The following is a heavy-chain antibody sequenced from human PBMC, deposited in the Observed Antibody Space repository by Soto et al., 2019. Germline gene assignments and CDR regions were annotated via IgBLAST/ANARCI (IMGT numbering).Heavy chain of an antibody. CDR3: ARVRIQLWLRVFDY. CDR1: GGSFSGYY. V-gene: IGHV4-34*01. D-gene: IGHD5-18*01. J-gene: IGHJ4*02. CDR2: INHSGST. Sequence: QVQLQQWGAGLLKPSETLSLTCAVYGGSFSGYYWSWIRQPPGKGLEWIGEINHSGSTNYNPSLKSRVTISVDTSKNQFSLKLSSVTAADTAVYYCARVRIQLWLRVFDYWGQGTLVTVSS.